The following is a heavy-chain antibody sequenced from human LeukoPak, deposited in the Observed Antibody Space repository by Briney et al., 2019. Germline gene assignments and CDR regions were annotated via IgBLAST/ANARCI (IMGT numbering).Heavy chain of an antibody. V-gene: IGHV3-48*04. Sequence: PGGSLRLSCAASGLTFISYSMNCVRQAPGKRLEWVSYISIIISTIYYADSVKGRFTISRDNAKNSLYLQMNSQRAEDTAVYYCARDQYCSGGSCYSSDAFDIWGQGTMVTVSS. J-gene: IGHJ3*02. CDR3: ARDQYCSGGSCYSSDAFDI. CDR2: ISIIISTI. D-gene: IGHD2-15*01. CDR1: GLTFISYS.